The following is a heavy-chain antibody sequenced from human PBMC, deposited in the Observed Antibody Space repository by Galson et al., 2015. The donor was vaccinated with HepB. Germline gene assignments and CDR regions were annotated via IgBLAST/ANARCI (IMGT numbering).Heavy chain of an antibody. CDR3: AKDLYCSGGSCYHDAFDI. J-gene: IGHJ3*02. CDR1: GFTFSGYA. CDR2: VNGIGSST. D-gene: IGHD2-15*01. V-gene: IGHV3-23*01. Sequence: SLRLSCAASGFTFSGYAMSWVRQAPGKGLEWVSAVNGIGSSTYYADSVKGRFTISRDNSKNTVFLQMNSLRAEDTAVYYCAKDLYCSGGSCYHDAFDIWGQGTIVTVSS.